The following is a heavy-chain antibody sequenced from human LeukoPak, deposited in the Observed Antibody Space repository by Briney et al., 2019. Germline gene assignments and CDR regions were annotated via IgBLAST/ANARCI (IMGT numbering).Heavy chain of an antibody. CDR1: GCSISSGGYY. J-gene: IGHJ3*02. Sequence: PSETLSLTCTVCGCSISSGGYYWRWIRQHPGKGLEWIEYIYYSGSTYYNPSLKSRVTISVDTSKNQFSLQLSSLTAADTAVYYCARDFPQYYGDYLPVIWGQGTMVTVSS. CDR3: ARDFPQYYGDYLPVI. D-gene: IGHD4-17*01. CDR2: IYYSGST. V-gene: IGHV4-31*03.